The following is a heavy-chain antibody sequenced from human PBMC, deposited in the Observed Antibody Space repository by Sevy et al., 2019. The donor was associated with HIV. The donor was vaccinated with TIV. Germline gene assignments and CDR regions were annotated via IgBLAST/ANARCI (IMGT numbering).Heavy chain of an antibody. CDR3: ARGPLYGSGNFYYFDY. CDR2: INPSGGST. J-gene: IGHJ4*02. CDR1: GYTFTRYY. D-gene: IGHD3-10*01. V-gene: IGHV1-46*01. Sequence: ASVKVSCKASGYTFTRYYMHWVRQAPGQWLEWMGIINPSGGSTSYAQKFQGRVTMTRDTSTSTVYMELSSLRSEDTAVYYCARGPLYGSGNFYYFDYWGQGTLVTVSS.